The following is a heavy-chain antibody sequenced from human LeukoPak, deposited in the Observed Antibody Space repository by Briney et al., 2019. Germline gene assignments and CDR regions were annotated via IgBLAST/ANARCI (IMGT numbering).Heavy chain of an antibody. CDR3: ARARGVRITIFGVVRYYFDY. D-gene: IGHD3-3*01. CDR2: INHSGST. J-gene: IGHJ4*02. V-gene: IGHV4-34*01. CDR1: GGSFSGYY. Sequence: PSETLSLTCAVYGGSFSGYYWSWIRQPPGRGLEWIGEINHSGSTNYNPSLKSRVTISVDTSKNQFSLKLSSVTAADTAVYYCARARGVRITIFGVVRYYFDYWGQGTLVTVSS.